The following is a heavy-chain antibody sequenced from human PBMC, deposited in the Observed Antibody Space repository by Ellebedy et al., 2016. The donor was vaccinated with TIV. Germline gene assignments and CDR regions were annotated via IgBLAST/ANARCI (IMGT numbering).Heavy chain of an antibody. J-gene: IGHJ5*02. CDR2: IYYSGST. CDR3: AREWGVAWSPFDP. CDR1: GGSISSGDYY. D-gene: IGHD2-15*01. Sequence: SETLSLXXTVSGGSISSGDYYWSWIRQPPGKGLEWIGYIYYSGSTYYNPSLKSRVTMSVDTSKNQFSLKLSSVTAADTAVYYCAREWGVAWSPFDPWGQGTLVTVSS. V-gene: IGHV4-30-4*01.